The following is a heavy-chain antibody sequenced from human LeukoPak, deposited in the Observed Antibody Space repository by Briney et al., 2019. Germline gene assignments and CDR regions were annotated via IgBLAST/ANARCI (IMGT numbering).Heavy chain of an antibody. CDR3: ARDYGRRNGHTDWYFDL. D-gene: IGHD5-24*01. CDR2: INPSGGTT. J-gene: IGHJ2*01. Sequence: GASVKISCKASGYTFTSYYLHWVRQAPGQGLEWMGIINPSGGTTNYAQKFQGRVTMTRDMSTSTVYMELSSLRSEDTAVYYCARDYGRRNGHTDWYFDLWGRGTLVTVSS. V-gene: IGHV1-46*01. CDR1: GYTFTSYY.